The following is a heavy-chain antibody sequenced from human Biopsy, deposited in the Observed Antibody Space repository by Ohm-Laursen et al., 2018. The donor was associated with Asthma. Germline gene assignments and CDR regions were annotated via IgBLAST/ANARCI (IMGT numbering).Heavy chain of an antibody. J-gene: IGHJ3*02. V-gene: IGHV4-34*01. Sequence: SETLPLTCTVYGGSFSGYYWSWIRQPPGKGLEWIGNIYKSGQVYYNLSLKSRVTISVDTSKNQSSLQLRSVTAADTAVYYCARQKLVAAEGPFDMWGQGTMVIVSS. CDR2: IYKSGQV. CDR3: ARQKLVAAEGPFDM. CDR1: GGSFSGYY. D-gene: IGHD1-26*01.